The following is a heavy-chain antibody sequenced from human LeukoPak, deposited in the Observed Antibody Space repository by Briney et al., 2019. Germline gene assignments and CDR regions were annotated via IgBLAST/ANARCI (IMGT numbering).Heavy chain of an antibody. D-gene: IGHD3-10*01. CDR3: AKFPQILWFGEPFDY. Sequence: GGSLRLSCAASGFTFSSYAMSWVRQAPGKGLEWVSAISGSGGSTYYADSVKGRFTISRDNSKNTLYLQMNSLRAEDTAVYYCAKFPQILWFGEPFDYWGQGTLVTVSS. V-gene: IGHV3-23*01. CDR1: GFTFSSYA. J-gene: IGHJ4*02. CDR2: ISGSGGST.